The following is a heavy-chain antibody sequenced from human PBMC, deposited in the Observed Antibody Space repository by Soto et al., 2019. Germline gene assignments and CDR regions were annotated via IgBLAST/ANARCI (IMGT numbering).Heavy chain of an antibody. J-gene: IGHJ6*02. CDR1: GGSISSGGYY. V-gene: IGHV4-31*03. D-gene: IGHD4-17*01. Sequence: QVQLQESGPGLVKPSQTLSLTCTVSGGSISSGGYYWSWIRQHPGKGLEWIGYINYSRSTYYNPSVSSRVTITLDTSKNHFNLKLNSVTAADKGVYYCARITYGDYHIGGMDVWGQGPKVTVSS. CDR2: INYSRST. CDR3: ARITYGDYHIGGMDV.